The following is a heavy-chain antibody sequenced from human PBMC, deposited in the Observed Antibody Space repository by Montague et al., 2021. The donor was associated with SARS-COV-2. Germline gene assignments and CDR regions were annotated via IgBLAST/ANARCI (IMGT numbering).Heavy chain of an antibody. CDR3: ARGMIRGVTTPFDY. Sequence: SETLSLTCSVSPGSIISSGYYWGWIRQPPGKELEWIGNIYYSGTTYYNPSLQSRGTISVDTSKSHLSLRLSSVTAADTAVYFCARGMIRGVTTPFDYWGQGSQVTVSS. CDR1: PGSIISSGYY. V-gene: IGHV4-39*02. J-gene: IGHJ4*02. D-gene: IGHD3-10*01. CDR2: IYYSGTT.